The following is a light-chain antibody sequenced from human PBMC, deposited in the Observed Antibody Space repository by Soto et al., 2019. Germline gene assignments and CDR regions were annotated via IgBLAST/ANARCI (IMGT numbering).Light chain of an antibody. CDR2: SAS. CDR1: QTISSY. V-gene: IGKV1-39*01. J-gene: IGKJ2*01. Sequence: DIQMTQSPPSLSASVGDSVTISCRASQTISSYLNWYQQQPGKAPKLLIYSASNLQTGVPSRFSGSGFGTDYTPTISSLQPADFATYYCQQTFKTPHTFGQGTKVDI. CDR3: QQTFKTPHT.